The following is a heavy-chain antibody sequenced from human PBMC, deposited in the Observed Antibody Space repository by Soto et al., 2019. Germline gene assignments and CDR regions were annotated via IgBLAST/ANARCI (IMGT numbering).Heavy chain of an antibody. Sequence: NPSDTLSLTCTVSGGSLTKYYWSWIRQPAGKGLEWIGRVSTSGNVVSKASLRSRLTMSVDTSKNQFSLRLTSVTAADTAVYYCARDNNDFWSLYPLAFDYWGQGALVTVSS. CDR3: ARDNNDFWSLYPLAFDY. J-gene: IGHJ4*02. CDR2: VSTSGNV. CDR1: GGSLTKYY. V-gene: IGHV4-4*07. D-gene: IGHD3-3*01.